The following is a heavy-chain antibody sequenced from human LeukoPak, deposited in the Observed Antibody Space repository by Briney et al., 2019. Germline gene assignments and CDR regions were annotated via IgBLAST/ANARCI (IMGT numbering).Heavy chain of an antibody. D-gene: IGHD2-15*01. CDR1: GYTFSDYD. V-gene: IGHV1-69*04. Sequence: SVKVSCKTSGYTFSDYDIHWVRQAPGQGLEWMGRIIPILGITNYAQKFQGRVTITADKSTSTAYMELSSLRSEDTAVYYCARALRGGDYSADYWGQGTLVTVSS. J-gene: IGHJ4*02. CDR3: ARALRGGDYSADY. CDR2: IIPILGIT.